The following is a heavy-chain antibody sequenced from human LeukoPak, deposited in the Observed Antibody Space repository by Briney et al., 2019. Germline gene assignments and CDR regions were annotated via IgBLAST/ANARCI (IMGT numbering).Heavy chain of an antibody. CDR3: AKVVWGNFRYLDY. V-gene: IGHV3-23*01. CDR2: ISGSGGTT. Sequence: GGSLRLSCAASGFTFSSYWMSWVRQAPGKGLEWVSTISGSGGTTNYADSVNGRFTISRDNSKNTLYLQMNSLRAEDTALYYCAKVVWGNFRYLDYWGQGALVTVSS. J-gene: IGHJ4*02. D-gene: IGHD3-16*02. CDR1: GFTFSSYW.